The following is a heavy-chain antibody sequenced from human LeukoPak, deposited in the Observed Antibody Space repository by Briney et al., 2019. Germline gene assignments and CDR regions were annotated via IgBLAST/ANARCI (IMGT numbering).Heavy chain of an antibody. CDR3: ARVLGYCRSINCYTRWFDP. D-gene: IGHD2-2*02. J-gene: IGHJ5*02. CDR1: GYTFSAYY. Sequence: ASVKVSCKASGYTFSAYYIHWVRQAPGQGLEYITWINPNSGGTDYAQKFQGRVTMTGDTSISTAYMELSRLKSDDTAVYYCARVLGYCRSINCYTRWFDPWGQGTLVTVSS. CDR2: INPNSGGT. V-gene: IGHV1-2*02.